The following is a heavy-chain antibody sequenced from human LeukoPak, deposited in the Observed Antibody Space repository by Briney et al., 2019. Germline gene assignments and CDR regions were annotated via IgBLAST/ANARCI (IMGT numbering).Heavy chain of an antibody. CDR3: ASLYSGSYYGPDYYYMDV. CDR2: ISSSGSTI. J-gene: IGHJ6*03. Sequence: GGSLRLSCAASGFTFSSYEMNWVRQAPGKGLEWVSYISSSGSTIYYADSVKGRFTISRENAKNSLYLQMNSLRAEDTAVYYCASLYSGSYYGPDYYYMDVWGKGTSVTISS. D-gene: IGHD1-26*01. V-gene: IGHV3-48*03. CDR1: GFTFSSYE.